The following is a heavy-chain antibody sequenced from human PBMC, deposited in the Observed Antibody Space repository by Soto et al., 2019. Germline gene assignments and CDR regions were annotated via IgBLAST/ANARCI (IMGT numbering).Heavy chain of an antibody. V-gene: IGHV4-59*08. CDR2: IHYSGRT. CDR3: ARHLIYTRTMDY. D-gene: IGHD3-10*01. CDR1: GASIATYY. Sequence: QVQLQESGPGLVQPSETLSLSCTVSGASIATYYWTWIRQPPGKGLEWIGDIHYSGRTNYNPSLKSLVTMSADTSKNQVFLTVRSVTASYTLLYYRARHLIYTRTMDYWGQGTLVTVFS. J-gene: IGHJ4*02.